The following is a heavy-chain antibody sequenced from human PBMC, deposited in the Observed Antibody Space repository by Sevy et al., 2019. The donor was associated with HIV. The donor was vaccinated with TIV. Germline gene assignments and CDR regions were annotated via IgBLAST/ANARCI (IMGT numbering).Heavy chain of an antibody. D-gene: IGHD3-22*01. Sequence: GGSLRLSCAASGFTFSSYAMHWVRQAPGKGLEWVAVISYDGSNKYYADSVKGRFTISRDNSKNTLYLQMNSLRAEDTAVYYYARTNPHLRRITMIVVVPPGAFDIWGQGTMVTVSS. CDR3: ARTNPHLRRITMIVVVPPGAFDI. V-gene: IGHV3-30-3*01. CDR1: GFTFSSYA. CDR2: ISYDGSNK. J-gene: IGHJ3*02.